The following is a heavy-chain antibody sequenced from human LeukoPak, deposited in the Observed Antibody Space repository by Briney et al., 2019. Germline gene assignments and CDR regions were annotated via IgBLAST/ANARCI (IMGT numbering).Heavy chain of an antibody. CDR1: GSSLSSIYS. V-gene: IGHV4-38-2*02. J-gene: IGHJ3*02. D-gene: IGHD3-22*01. CDR3: AREVTLIVVVVTAGDEFDM. CDR2: ISHSGNT. Sequence: SETLSLTCPVSGSSLSSIYSWGCMRQPPGKGLEWIGSISHSGNTYYNPSLKSRVTISLDTSKNQFSLNLSSVTAADTAVYYCAREVTLIVVVVTAGDEFDMWGQGTMVTVSA.